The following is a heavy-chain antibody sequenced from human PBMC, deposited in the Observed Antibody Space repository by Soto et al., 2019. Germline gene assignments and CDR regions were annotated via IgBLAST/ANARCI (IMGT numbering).Heavy chain of an antibody. V-gene: IGHV4-59*01. CDR3: ARDLAAVPRAFDY. CDR1: GGSISSYF. J-gene: IGHJ4*02. CDR2: VYYTGTT. Sequence: QVQLQESGPGLLIPSETLSLTCTVSGGSISSYFYIWVRQPPGKGLEWIGSVYYTGTTDYNPSLKSRVTISVDTSKTQFSLNLRSVTAADTAVYYCARDLAAVPRAFDYWGRGTLVTVSS. D-gene: IGHD6-13*01.